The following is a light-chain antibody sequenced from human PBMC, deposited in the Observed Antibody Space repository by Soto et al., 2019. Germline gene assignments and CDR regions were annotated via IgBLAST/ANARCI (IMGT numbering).Light chain of an antibody. Sequence: EIVMTQSPATLSVSPGEGATLSCRASQSVSSKLAWYQQKPGQAPRLLIYGASTRATGIPARFSGSVSGTEFTLISSSLQSEDSAVYYCQQYNSWLWTFGQGTKVEIK. CDR3: QQYNSWLWT. CDR2: GAS. CDR1: QSVSSK. V-gene: IGKV3-15*01. J-gene: IGKJ1*01.